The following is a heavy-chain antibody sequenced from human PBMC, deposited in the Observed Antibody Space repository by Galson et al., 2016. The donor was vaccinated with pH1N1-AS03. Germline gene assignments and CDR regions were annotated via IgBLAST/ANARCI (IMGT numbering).Heavy chain of an antibody. V-gene: IGHV5-51*01. CDR2: IYPGDSDT. J-gene: IGHJ3*01. D-gene: IGHD3-16*02. Sequence: QSGAEVKEPGESLKISCKGSGYRFTSYWIAWVRQVPGKGLEWMGIIYPGDSDTRYSPSFQGHVTMSADKSTNTVYLNWGSLKASDTAMYYCARPLSSMITMGGLIVTEAFDAWGQGTMLTVSS. CDR1: GYRFTSYW. CDR3: ARPLSSMITMGGLIVTEAFDA.